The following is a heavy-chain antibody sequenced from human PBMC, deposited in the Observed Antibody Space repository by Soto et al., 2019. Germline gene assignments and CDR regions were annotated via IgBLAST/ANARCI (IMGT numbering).Heavy chain of an antibody. V-gene: IGHV3-30-3*01. CDR3: GRRGRFVVLQYYGLGV. Sequence: QVQLVESGGGVVQPGRSLRLSCAASGFTFSSYAMHWVRQAPGKGLEWVAVISYDGSNKYYADSVKGRFTISRDNSKNTLYLQMNSRRAEDTAVYYCGRRGRFVVLQYYGLGVWGQGTTVTVSS. D-gene: IGHD2-21*01. CDR1: GFTFSSYA. J-gene: IGHJ6*02. CDR2: ISYDGSNK.